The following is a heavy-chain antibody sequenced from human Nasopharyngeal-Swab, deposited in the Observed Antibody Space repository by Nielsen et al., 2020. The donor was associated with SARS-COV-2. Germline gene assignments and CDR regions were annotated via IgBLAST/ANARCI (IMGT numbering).Heavy chain of an antibody. CDR2: ITYNGNT. Sequence: WIRQPPGKGLEWIAFITYNGNTYYDPSLKSRVSLSLDTSGNQISLNLTAVTAADTAVYYCAGGHTNGYPYHSYYYMDVWGKGTTVTVSS. CDR3: AGGHTNGYPYHSYYYMDV. J-gene: IGHJ6*03. D-gene: IGHD2-8*01. V-gene: IGHV4-31*02.